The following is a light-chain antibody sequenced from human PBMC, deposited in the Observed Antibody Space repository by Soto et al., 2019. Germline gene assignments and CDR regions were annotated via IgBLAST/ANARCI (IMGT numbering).Light chain of an antibody. CDR2: EVS. CDR3: NSYTSSSTRV. CDR1: SSDVGGYNY. V-gene: IGLV2-14*01. Sequence: QSVLTQPASVSGSPGQSITISCTGTSSDVGGYNYVSWYQQHPGKAPKLMIYEVSNRPSGVSNRFSGSKSGNTASLTISGLRADDEADYYCNSYTSSSTRVFGGGTKLTVL. J-gene: IGLJ2*01.